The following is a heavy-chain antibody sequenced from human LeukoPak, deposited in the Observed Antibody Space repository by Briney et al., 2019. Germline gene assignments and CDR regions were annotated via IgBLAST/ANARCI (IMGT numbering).Heavy chain of an antibody. CDR1: GFTFSSYS. CDR2: ISDSGGHT. CDR3: VKESLRYREGFDP. V-gene: IGHV3-23*01. D-gene: IGHD1-1*01. J-gene: IGHJ5*02. Sequence: GGSLRLSCAASGFTFSSYSMSWVRQAPGQGLEWVSVISDSGGHTYYADSVKGRFTISRDNSENTLFLQMSSLRVEDTAIYYCVKESLRYREGFDPWGQGTLVTVSS.